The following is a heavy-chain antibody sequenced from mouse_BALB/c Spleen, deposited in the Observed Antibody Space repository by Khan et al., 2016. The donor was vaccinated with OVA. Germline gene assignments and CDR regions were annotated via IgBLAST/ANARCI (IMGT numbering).Heavy chain of an antibody. D-gene: IGHD1-1*01. J-gene: IGHJ1*01. V-gene: IGHV2-9*02. CDR3: ARDRGNSDWDFDV. CDR2: IWTGGST. Sequence: QVQLQQSGPGLVAPSQSLSITCTVSGFSLTSYGVHWVRQPPGKGLEWLGVIWTGGSTNYNSALRSRLTIHKDNSTNPVFLILYNPQTDDTAMYCGARDRGNSDWDFDVWGAGTTVTVSA. CDR1: GFSLTSYG.